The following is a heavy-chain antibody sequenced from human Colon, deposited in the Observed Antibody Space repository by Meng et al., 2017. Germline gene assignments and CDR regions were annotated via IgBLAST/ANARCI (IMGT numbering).Heavy chain of an antibody. CDR2: IYPSGRT. Sequence: QGSGPRLVKPSVNLSLTCAVSGDSISSGNGWTWVRQPPGKGLEWIGEIYPSGRTSSNPSLQGRVTILLDKSKNQFSLELNSVTAADTAIYFCARKRTSPGTLGFDYWGQGTLVTVSS. CDR1: GDSISSGNG. CDR3: ARKRTSPGTLGFDY. D-gene: IGHD6-13*01. J-gene: IGHJ4*02. V-gene: IGHV4-4*02.